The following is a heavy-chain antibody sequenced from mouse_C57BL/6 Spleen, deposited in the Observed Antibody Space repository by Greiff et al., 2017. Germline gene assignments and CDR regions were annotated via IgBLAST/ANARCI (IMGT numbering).Heavy chain of an antibody. CDR1: GFSLTSYG. J-gene: IGHJ1*03. D-gene: IGHD4-1*01. V-gene: IGHV2-2*01. Sequence: QVHVKQSGPGLVQPSQSLSITCTVSGFSLTSYGVHWVRQSPGKGLEWLGVIWSGGSTDYNAAFISRLSISKDNSKSQVFFKMNSLQADDTAIYYCAPVTGTGYFDVWGTGTTVTVSS. CDR3: APVTGTGYFDV. CDR2: IWSGGST.